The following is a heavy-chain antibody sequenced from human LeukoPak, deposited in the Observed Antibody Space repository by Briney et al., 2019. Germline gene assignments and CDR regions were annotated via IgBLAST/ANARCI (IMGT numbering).Heavy chain of an antibody. CDR3: ARDGSSFDY. J-gene: IGHJ4*02. CDR1: GFTFSGYW. V-gene: IGHV3-7*01. D-gene: IGHD2-15*01. Sequence: GGSLRLSCAASGFTFSGYWMSWVRQAPGKGLEWVANIKKDGSEKYFMDSVKGRFTISRDNAKNSPYLQMNSLRVEDTAVYYCARDGSSFDYWGQGTLVTVSS. CDR2: IKKDGSEK.